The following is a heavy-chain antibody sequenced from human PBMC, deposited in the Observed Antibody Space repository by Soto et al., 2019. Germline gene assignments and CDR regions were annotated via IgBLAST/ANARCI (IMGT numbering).Heavy chain of an antibody. V-gene: IGHV3-7*03. CDR3: AKGRADYYGSTGYPLDY. D-gene: IGHD3-22*01. Sequence: DVQLVESGGGFVQPGGSLRLSCAASGFTFDSYWMSWVRQAPGKGLEWVANIKKDGSETYYVDSVKGRFTISRDYAKRSLFLQMSSLRAEDTAVYYCAKGRADYYGSTGYPLDYWGQGTLVTVSS. J-gene: IGHJ4*02. CDR1: GFTFDSYW. CDR2: IKKDGSET.